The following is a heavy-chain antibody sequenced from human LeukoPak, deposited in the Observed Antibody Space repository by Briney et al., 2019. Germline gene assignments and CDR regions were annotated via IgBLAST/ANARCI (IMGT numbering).Heavy chain of an antibody. J-gene: IGHJ5*02. V-gene: IGHV1-8*01. Sequence: ASVKVSCKASGYTFTSYDINWVRQATGQGLEWMGWMNPNSGNTAYAQNFQGRVTMTRDTSISTAYMELSSLTSADTAVYYCVGGATTIFGMARSNWFDPWGQGTLVTVSS. CDR1: GYTFTSYD. D-gene: IGHD3-3*01. CDR2: MNPNSGNT. CDR3: VGGATTIFGMARSNWFDP.